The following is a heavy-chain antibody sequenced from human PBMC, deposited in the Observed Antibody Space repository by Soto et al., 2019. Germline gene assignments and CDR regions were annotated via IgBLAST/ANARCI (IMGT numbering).Heavy chain of an antibody. J-gene: IGHJ4*02. CDR3: ARGWSGYYSDY. CDR2: INHSGST. D-gene: IGHD3-3*01. CDR1: GGSFSGYY. V-gene: IGHV4-34*01. Sequence: SETLSLTCAVYGGSFSGYYWSWIRQPPGKGLEWIGEINHSGSTNYNPSLKSRVTISVDTSKNQFSLKLSSVTAADTAVYYCARGWSGYYSDYWGQGTLVTVSS.